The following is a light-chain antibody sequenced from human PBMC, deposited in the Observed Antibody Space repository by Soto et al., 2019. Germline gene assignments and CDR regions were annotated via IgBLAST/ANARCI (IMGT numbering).Light chain of an antibody. CDR3: QQYSSSPST. CDR1: QSVSSSY. J-gene: IGKJ5*01. CDR2: GAS. V-gene: IGKV3-20*01. Sequence: EIVLTQSPGTLSLSPGERATLSCRASQSVSSSYLAWYQQKPGQAPRLLIYGASSRATGIPDRFSGSGSGTDFTLTISRLEPVDFAVHYCQQYSSSPSTFGQGTRLEIK.